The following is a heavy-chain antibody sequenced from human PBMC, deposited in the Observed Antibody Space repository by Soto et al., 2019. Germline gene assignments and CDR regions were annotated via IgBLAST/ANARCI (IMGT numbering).Heavy chain of an antibody. CDR2: SSDSGTFT. J-gene: IGHJ4*02. Sequence: PGGSLRLACAASGFTFSDYYMSWIGQAPGKGLEWLSYSSDSGTFTRYADSVKGRFSISRDNAKNSLYLQINSLRGEDTAIYYCVRSGDHSNSIHFWGKGPLVT. V-gene: IGHV3-11*06. D-gene: IGHD2-21*01. CDR3: VRSGDHSNSIHF. CDR1: GFTFSDYY.